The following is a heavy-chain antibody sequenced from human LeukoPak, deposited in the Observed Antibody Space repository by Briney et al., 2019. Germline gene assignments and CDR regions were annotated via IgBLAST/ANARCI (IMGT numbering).Heavy chain of an antibody. CDR1: GYTFTSYY. Sequence: ASVKVSCKASGYTFTSYYMHWVRRAPGQGLEWMGIINPSGGSTSYAQKFQGRVTMTRDMSTSTVYMELSSLRSEDTAVYYCARGATVVTRRRYYFDYWGQGTLVTVSS. CDR3: ARGATVVTRRRYYFDY. J-gene: IGHJ4*02. CDR2: INPSGGST. V-gene: IGHV1-46*01. D-gene: IGHD4-23*01.